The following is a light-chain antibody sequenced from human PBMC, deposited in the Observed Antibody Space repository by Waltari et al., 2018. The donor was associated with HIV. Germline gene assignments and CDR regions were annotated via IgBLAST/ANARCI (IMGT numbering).Light chain of an antibody. CDR1: SPTLGSTH. CDR3: AAWDDSLSGWV. V-gene: IGLV1-47*01. CDR2: RNN. J-gene: IGLJ3*02. Sequence: QSVLTQPPSASGTPGQRVTIPCSGSSPTLGSTHVYWYQQLPGTAPKLLIYRNNQRPSGVPDRFSGSKSGTSASLAISGLRSEDEADYYCAAWDDSLSGWVFGGGTKLTVL.